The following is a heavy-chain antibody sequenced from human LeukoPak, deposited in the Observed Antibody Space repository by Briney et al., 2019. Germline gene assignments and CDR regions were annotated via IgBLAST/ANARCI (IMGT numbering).Heavy chain of an antibody. CDR1: GYTFTSYG. Sequence: ASVKVSCKASGYTFTSYGISWVRQAPGQGLEWMGWISAYNGNTNYAQKLQGRVTMTTDTSTSTAYMELRSLRSDDTAVYYCARDMCSSTSCLFDYWGQGTLVTVSP. D-gene: IGHD2-2*01. J-gene: IGHJ4*02. V-gene: IGHV1-18*04. CDR3: ARDMCSSTSCLFDY. CDR2: ISAYNGNT.